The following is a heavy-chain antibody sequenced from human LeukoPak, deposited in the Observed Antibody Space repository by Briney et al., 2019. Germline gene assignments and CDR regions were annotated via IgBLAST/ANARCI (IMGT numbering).Heavy chain of an antibody. D-gene: IGHD4-23*01. V-gene: IGHV3-21*01. CDR1: RFTFSIYI. CDR3: VREDYGGNSVFDS. J-gene: IGHJ4*02. CDR2: ISSSGNYI. Sequence: GSLRLSCAASRFTFSIYIMNWVRQAPGKGLEWVSFISSSGNYIYYADSVKGRFTISRDNAKNSLYLQMNSLRAEDTAVYYCVREDYGGNSVFDSWGQGTLVTVSS.